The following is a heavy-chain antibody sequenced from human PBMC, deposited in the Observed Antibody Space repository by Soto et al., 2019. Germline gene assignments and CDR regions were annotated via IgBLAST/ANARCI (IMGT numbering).Heavy chain of an antibody. Sequence: SETLSLTCTLSGGSVSSRSYSWGWIRQSPGKGLEWIGTIYSSENTYYNPSLMSRVTISVDTSKNQFSLKLSSVTAADTAVYYCARYIYDILTGLDVWGQGTTVTVSS. CDR2: IYSSENT. V-gene: IGHV4-39*07. CDR1: GGSVSSRSYS. CDR3: ARYIYDILTGLDV. J-gene: IGHJ6*02. D-gene: IGHD3-9*01.